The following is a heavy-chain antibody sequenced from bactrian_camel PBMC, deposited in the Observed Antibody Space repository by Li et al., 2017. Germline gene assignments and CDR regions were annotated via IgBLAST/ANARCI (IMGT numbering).Heavy chain of an antibody. D-gene: IGHD6*01. V-gene: IGHV3S25*01. CDR3: VCEPRGRFDGGSP. Sequence: VQPGGSLRIDCIASGFTFSLHWMYWIRQPPGKGLEWVSTISSGGETTDYADSVKGRFTISRDNAKNTLSLHMDSLKPEDTAVYYCVCEPRGRFDGGSPSAQETQVTVS. J-gene: IGHJ6*01. CDR1: GFTFSLHW. CDR2: ISSGGETT.